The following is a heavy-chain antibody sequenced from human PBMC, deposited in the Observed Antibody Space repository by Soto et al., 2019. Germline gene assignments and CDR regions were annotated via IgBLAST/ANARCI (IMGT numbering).Heavy chain of an antibody. CDR3: ARWQWLDQNFDY. Sequence: TGGSLRPSCAASGFTFSSYSMNWVRQAPGKGLEWVSSISSSSSYIYYADSVKGRFTISRDNAKNSLYLQMNSLRAEDTAVYYCARWQWLDQNFDYWGQGTLVTVSS. CDR2: ISSSSSYI. V-gene: IGHV3-21*01. CDR1: GFTFSSYS. D-gene: IGHD6-19*01. J-gene: IGHJ4*02.